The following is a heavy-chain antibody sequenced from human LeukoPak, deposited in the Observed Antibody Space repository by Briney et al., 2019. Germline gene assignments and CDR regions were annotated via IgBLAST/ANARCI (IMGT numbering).Heavy chain of an antibody. CDR2: IYHSGST. CDR3: ARDLYYYDSSGYYY. J-gene: IGHJ4*02. V-gene: IGHV4-4*02. D-gene: IGHD3-22*01. Sequence: SETLSLTCAVPGGSISSSNWWSWVRQPPGKGLEWIGEIYHSGSTNYNPSLKSRVTISVDKSKNQFSLKLSSATAADTAVYYCARDLYYYDSSGYYYWGQGTLVTVSS. CDR1: GGSISSSNW.